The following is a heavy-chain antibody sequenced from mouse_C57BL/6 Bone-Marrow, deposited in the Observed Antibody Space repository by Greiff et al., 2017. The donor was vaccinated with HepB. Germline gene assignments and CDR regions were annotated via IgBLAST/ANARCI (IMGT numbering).Heavy chain of an antibody. CDR1: GFNIKDDY. Sequence: VQLQQSGAELVRPGASVKLSCTASGFNIKDDYMHWVKQRPEQGLEWIGWIDPENGDTEYASKFQGKATITADTSSNTAYLQLSSPTSEDTAVYYCTTDSNHRYFDVWGTGTTVTVSP. CDR2: IDPENGDT. V-gene: IGHV14-4*01. D-gene: IGHD2-5*01. CDR3: TTDSNHRYFDV. J-gene: IGHJ1*03.